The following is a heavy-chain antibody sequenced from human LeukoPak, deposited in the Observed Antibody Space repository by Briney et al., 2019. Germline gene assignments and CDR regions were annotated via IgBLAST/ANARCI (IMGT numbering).Heavy chain of an antibody. Sequence: ASVKVSCKASGYTFTSYDIHWVRQATGQGLEWMGWMNPNSGNTGYAQKFQGRVTMTRNTSISTAYMELSSLRSEDTAVYYCARTSYYDFWSGYYSGFDPWGQGTLVTVSS. D-gene: IGHD3-3*01. V-gene: IGHV1-8*01. J-gene: IGHJ5*02. CDR1: GYTFTSYD. CDR2: MNPNSGNT. CDR3: ARTSYYDFWSGYYSGFDP.